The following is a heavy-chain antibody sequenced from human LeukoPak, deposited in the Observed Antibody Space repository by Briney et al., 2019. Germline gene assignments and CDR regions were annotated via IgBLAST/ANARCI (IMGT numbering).Heavy chain of an antibody. J-gene: IGHJ3*02. CDR3: ARDRMPRYCSGVSCTWGAFDI. CDR2: INYSGDT. D-gene: IGHD2-15*01. V-gene: IGHV4-59*12. CDR1: GSSINNYY. Sequence: SETLSLTCTVSGSSINNYYWSWIRQPPGKGLEWIGYINYSGDTNSNPSLESRVTISVDTSKNQFSLKLSSVTAADTAVYYCARDRMPRYCSGVSCTWGAFDIWGQGTMVTVSS.